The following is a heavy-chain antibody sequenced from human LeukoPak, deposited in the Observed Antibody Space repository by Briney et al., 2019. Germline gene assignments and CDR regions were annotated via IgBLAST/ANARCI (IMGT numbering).Heavy chain of an antibody. V-gene: IGHV3-21*01. CDR1: GFTFSSYS. Sequence: GGSLRLSCAASGFTFSSYSMNWVRQAPGKGLEWVSSISSSSSYIYYADSVKGRFTISRDNAKNSLYLQMNSLRAEDTAVYYCARESRASWFGELLIDYWGQGTLVTVSS. J-gene: IGHJ4*02. CDR2: ISSSSSYI. CDR3: ARESRASWFGELLIDY. D-gene: IGHD3-10*01.